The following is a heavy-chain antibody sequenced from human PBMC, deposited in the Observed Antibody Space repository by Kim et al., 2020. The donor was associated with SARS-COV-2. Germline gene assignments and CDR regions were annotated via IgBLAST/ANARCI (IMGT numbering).Heavy chain of an antibody. CDR2: IYYSGSN. Sequence: SETLSLTCTVSGVSISSGGYYWGWIRQHPGKGLEWIGNIYYSGSNYYNSSLKSRVTISVDTSKNQFSLKLSPVTAADTAVYYCARARITMIVVVMEFDYGGQGTLVTVSS. J-gene: IGHJ4*02. V-gene: IGHV4-31*03. CDR3: ARARITMIVVVMEFDY. D-gene: IGHD3-22*01. CDR1: GVSISSGGYY.